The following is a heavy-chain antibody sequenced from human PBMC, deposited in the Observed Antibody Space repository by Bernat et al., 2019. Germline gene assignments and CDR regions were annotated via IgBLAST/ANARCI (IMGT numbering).Heavy chain of an antibody. D-gene: IGHD3-10*01. CDR2: ISSSSSTI. Sequence: EVQLVESGGGLVQPGGSLRLSCAASGFTFSSWSMNWVRQAPGKGLEWVSYISSSSSTIYHAASVKGRFTISRDNAKNSLYLQMNSLRDEDTALYYWARGRYGSGSYSIYYYGMDVGGQGTTVTVSS. J-gene: IGHJ6*02. CDR3: ARGRYGSGSYSIYYYGMDV. V-gene: IGHV3-48*02. CDR1: GFTFSSWS.